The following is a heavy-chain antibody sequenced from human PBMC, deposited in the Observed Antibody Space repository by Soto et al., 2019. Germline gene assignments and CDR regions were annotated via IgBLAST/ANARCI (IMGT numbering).Heavy chain of an antibody. Sequence: SETLSLTCTVSGGSISGYYWSRIRQPPGKGLEWIGNVYYSGGAKYNPSVKRRVSISVDTSKNQFSLNLSSVTAADTAVYYCTRDGDGRMTTNPYYYYGMDVWGPGITVTVSS. J-gene: IGHJ6*02. V-gene: IGHV4-59*01. D-gene: IGHD2-21*02. CDR3: TRDGDGRMTTNPYYYYGMDV. CDR2: VYYSGGA. CDR1: GGSISGYY.